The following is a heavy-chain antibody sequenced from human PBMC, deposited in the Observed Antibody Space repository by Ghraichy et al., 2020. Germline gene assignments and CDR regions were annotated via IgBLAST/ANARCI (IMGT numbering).Heavy chain of an antibody. CDR3: ARYSGGSCSSCDYLCAMDA. D-gene: IGHD2-15*01. Sequence: GESLNISCKGSGYTFSDYWIGWVRQMPGKGLEWMGLIYPDDSDTRYSPSFQGQVTISADKSTSTTFLQWGGLKASDTGIYYCARYSGGSCSSCDYLCAMDAWGQGTKVTVSS. V-gene: IGHV5-51*01. CDR1: GYTFSDYW. J-gene: IGHJ6*02. CDR2: IYPDDSDT.